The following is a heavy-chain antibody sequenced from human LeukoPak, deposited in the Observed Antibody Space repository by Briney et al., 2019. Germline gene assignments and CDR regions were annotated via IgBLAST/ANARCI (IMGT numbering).Heavy chain of an antibody. CDR1: GGSISSSSYY. D-gene: IGHD5-12*01. CDR3: ARGQWLGDAFDI. V-gene: IGHV4-39*07. CDR2: IYYSGST. Sequence: SETLSLTCTVSGGSISSSSYYWGWIRQPPGKGLEWIGSIYYSGSTYYNPSLKSRVTISVDTSKNQFSLKLSSVTAADTAVYYCARGQWLGDAFDIWGQGTMVTVSS. J-gene: IGHJ3*02.